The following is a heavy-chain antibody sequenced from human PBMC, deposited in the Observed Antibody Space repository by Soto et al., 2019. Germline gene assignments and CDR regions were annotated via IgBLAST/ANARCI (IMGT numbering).Heavy chain of an antibody. J-gene: IGHJ4*02. CDR3: ARERGAGDYDSTYSLPFDD. V-gene: IGHV1-46*01. Sequence: QVQLVQSGAEVKKPGASVKVSCKASGYTFTSYYMHWVRQAPGQGLEWMGIINPSGGSTSYAETCQGRGSMTRDTSTRTVYVELSSLRSEDTAVYYCARERGAGDYDSTYSLPFDDWGQGTLVNVSS. D-gene: IGHD3-22*01. CDR1: GYTFTSYY. CDR2: INPSGGST.